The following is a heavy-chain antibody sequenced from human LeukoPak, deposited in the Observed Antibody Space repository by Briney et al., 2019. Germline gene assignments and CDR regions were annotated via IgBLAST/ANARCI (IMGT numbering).Heavy chain of an antibody. CDR3: AREKHYPADNWFDP. V-gene: IGHV3-30*04. D-gene: IGHD1-26*01. CDR1: GFTFSSYA. Sequence: PGGSLRLSCAASGFTFSSYAMHWVRQAPGKGLEWVALISYDGSNKYNADSVKGRFTISRDNSKNTLYLQMNSLRADDTAVYYCAREKHYPADNWFDPWGQGTLVTASS. CDR2: ISYDGSNK. J-gene: IGHJ5*02.